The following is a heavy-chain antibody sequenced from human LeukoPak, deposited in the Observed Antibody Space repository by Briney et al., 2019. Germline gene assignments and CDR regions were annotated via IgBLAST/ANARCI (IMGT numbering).Heavy chain of an antibody. J-gene: IGHJ4*02. CDR1: GFTFSSYG. Sequence: GGSLRLSCVASGFTFSSYGMSWVRQAPGKGLEWVSTMSGTGGRTYYADSVKGRFTISRDNSKNTLCVQMNSLRAEDTAVYYCAKDRGWYCSGDTCWWGFDYWGQGTLVTVSS. V-gene: IGHV3-23*01. CDR3: AKDRGWYCSGDTCWWGFDY. D-gene: IGHD2-15*01. CDR2: MSGTGGRT.